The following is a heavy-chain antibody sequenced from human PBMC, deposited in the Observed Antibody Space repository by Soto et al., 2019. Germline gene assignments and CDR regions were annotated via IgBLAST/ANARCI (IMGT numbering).Heavy chain of an antibody. V-gene: IGHV3-33*01. D-gene: IGHD3-22*01. J-gene: IGHJ6*02. Sequence: GGSLRLSCAASGFTFSSYGMHWVRQAPGKVLEWVAVIWYDGSNKYYADSVKGRFTISRDNSKNTLYLQMSSLRAEDTAVYYCARDHDRDYYDSSGYYYYYGMDVWGQGXTVTVYS. CDR1: GFTFSSYG. CDR2: IWYDGSNK. CDR3: ARDHDRDYYDSSGYYYYYGMDV.